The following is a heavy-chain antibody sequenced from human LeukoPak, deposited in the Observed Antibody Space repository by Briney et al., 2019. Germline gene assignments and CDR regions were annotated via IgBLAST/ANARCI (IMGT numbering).Heavy chain of an antibody. J-gene: IGHJ4*02. Sequence: GGSLRLSCAASGFTFSNYAMMWVRQAPGKRPEWISSITGSGDGTYYADSVRGRFTISRDNSENTLYLQVNSLRVEDTAVYFCVKGFVHPTYYFDYWGQGTLVTVSS. V-gene: IGHV3-23*01. CDR3: VKGFVHPTYYFDY. D-gene: IGHD3-10*01. CDR2: ITGSGDGT. CDR1: GFTFSNYA.